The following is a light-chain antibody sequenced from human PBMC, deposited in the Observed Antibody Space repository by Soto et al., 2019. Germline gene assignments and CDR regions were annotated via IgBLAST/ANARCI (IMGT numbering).Light chain of an antibody. V-gene: IGLV2-14*01. Sequence: QSALTQPASVSGSPGQSITISCTGTSSDVGGYNYVSWYQQHPGKAPKLMIYEVSNRPSGVSNRFSGSKSGNTASLTISGLQADDEADYYCSSYTSSSNNVFGGGTKVTVL. CDR2: EVS. J-gene: IGLJ2*01. CDR1: SSDVGGYNY. CDR3: SSYTSSSNNV.